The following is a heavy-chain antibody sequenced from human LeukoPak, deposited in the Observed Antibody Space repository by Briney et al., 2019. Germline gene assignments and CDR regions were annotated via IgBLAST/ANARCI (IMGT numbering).Heavy chain of an antibody. V-gene: IGHV1-3*04. J-gene: IGHJ4*02. CDR2: INTGNGNT. Sequence: ASVKVSCKASGYTFTSYAMHWVRQAPGQRLEWMGWINTGNGNTKYSQKFQGRVTITRATSASTAYMELSSLRSEDTAVYYCARVGMVYAIHYWGQGTLVTVSS. CDR1: GYTFTSYA. CDR3: ARVGMVYAIHY. D-gene: IGHD2-8*01.